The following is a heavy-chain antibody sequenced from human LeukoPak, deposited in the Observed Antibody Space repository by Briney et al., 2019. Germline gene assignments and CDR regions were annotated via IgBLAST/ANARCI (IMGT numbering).Heavy chain of an antibody. Sequence: GGSLRLSCAASGNYWMHWVRQAPGKGLVWVSHINSDGSWTSYADSVKGRFTISKDNTKNTVYLQMDSLRAEDTAVYYCVSFYETYWGRGTLVTVSS. J-gene: IGHJ4*02. CDR2: INSDGSWT. CDR3: VSFYETY. D-gene: IGHD2/OR15-2a*01. CDR1: GNYW. V-gene: IGHV3-74*01.